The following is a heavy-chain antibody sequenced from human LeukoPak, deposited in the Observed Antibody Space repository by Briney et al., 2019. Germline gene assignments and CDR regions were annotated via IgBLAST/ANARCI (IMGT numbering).Heavy chain of an antibody. CDR3: VSSGVRDYYYYGMDV. CDR1: GFTFSSYG. CDR2: ISYDGSNK. J-gene: IGHJ6*02. Sequence: GGSLRLSCAASGFTFSSYGMHWVRQAPGKGLEWVAVISYDGSNKYYADSVKGRFTISRDNSKNTLYLQMNSLRAEDTAVYYCVSSGVRDYYYYGMDVWGQGTTVTVSS. D-gene: IGHD6-19*01. V-gene: IGHV3-30*19.